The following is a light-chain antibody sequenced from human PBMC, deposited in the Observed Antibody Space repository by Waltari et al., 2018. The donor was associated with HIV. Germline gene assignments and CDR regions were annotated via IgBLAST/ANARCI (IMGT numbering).Light chain of an antibody. CDR3: QQAISFPHT. CDR1: KGIKTW. J-gene: IGKJ4*01. Sequence: DVQMAQSPSSVSASVGDRVTITCRASKGIKTWLAWYQHKPAEAPPLLIYGASRLQSGVPARFNGSGSGLDFTLTITNFQPEDSATYYCQQAISFPHTFGGGTRVDI. CDR2: GAS. V-gene: IGKV1-12*01.